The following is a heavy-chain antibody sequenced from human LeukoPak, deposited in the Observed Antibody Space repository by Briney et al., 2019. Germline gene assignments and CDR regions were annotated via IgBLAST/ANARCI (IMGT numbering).Heavy chain of an antibody. V-gene: IGHV3-30-3*01. CDR2: ISHVGSNK. J-gene: IGHJ4*02. CDR1: GFTFSSFV. CDR3: ARDFLRRGYDFWSGYYDY. Sequence: PGRSLRLSCAASGFTFSSFVMHWVRQAPGKGLEWVAVISHVGSNKYYADSVQGRFSISRDNSKNTLCLQMNSLRAEDTAVYYCARDFLRRGYDFWSGYYDYWGQGTLVTVSS. D-gene: IGHD3-3*01.